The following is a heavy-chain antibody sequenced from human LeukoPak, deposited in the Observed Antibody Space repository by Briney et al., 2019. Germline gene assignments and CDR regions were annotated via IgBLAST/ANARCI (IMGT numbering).Heavy chain of an antibody. J-gene: IGHJ4*02. Sequence: SETLSLTCTVSGGSINNYYWSWIRQPPGKGLEWIGYIYYSGSTNYNPFLKSRVTISVDTSKNQFSLKLSSVTAADTAVYYCARHVKWGYCSGGSCYGNYDYWGQGTLVTVSS. CDR3: ARHVKWGYCSGGSCYGNYDY. D-gene: IGHD2-15*01. CDR2: IYYSGST. V-gene: IGHV4-59*08. CDR1: GGSINNYY.